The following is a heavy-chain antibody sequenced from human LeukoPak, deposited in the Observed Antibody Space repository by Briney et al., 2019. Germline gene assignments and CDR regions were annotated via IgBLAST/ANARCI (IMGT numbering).Heavy chain of an antibody. CDR1: GYTFTSYG. Sequence: GASVKVSCKASGYTFTSYGISWVRQAPGQGLEWMGWISAYNGNTNYAQKLQGRVTMTTDTSTSTAYMELRSLRSDDTAVYYCARYHTEYSSDRAFFDYWGQGTLVTVSS. D-gene: IGHD6-19*01. J-gene: IGHJ4*02. CDR3: ARYHTEYSSDRAFFDY. V-gene: IGHV1-18*01. CDR2: ISAYNGNT.